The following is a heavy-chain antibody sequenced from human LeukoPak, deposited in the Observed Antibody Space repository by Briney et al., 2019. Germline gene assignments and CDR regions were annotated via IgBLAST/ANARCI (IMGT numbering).Heavy chain of an antibody. CDR1: GFTFSSYS. CDR2: ISSGSSTI. J-gene: IGHJ4*02. D-gene: IGHD3-9*01. V-gene: IGHV3-48*02. Sequence: GGSLRLSCAASGFTFSSYSMNWVRQAPGKGLEWVSYISSGSSTIYYADSVKGRFTISRDNAKNSPYLQMNSLRDEDTAVYYCARGRATGRSGGDYWGQGTLVTVSS. CDR3: ARGRATGRSGGDY.